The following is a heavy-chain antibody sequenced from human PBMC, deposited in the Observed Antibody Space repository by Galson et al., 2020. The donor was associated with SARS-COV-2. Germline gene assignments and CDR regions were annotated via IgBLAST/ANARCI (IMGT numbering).Heavy chain of an antibody. CDR1: GLSTYDHG. Sequence: SLRLSYAAPGLSTYDHGTSWVRPGAGQGLQRVSSINCTGGNTLYADSVKGRFTISRDNAKNSLYLQMNSLKAEDRALYYCARVPYSSTLDAFDIWGQGTMVSVSS. CDR3: ARVPYSSTLDAFDI. J-gene: IGHJ3*02. V-gene: IGHV3-20*03. CDR2: INCTGGNT. D-gene: IGHD6-13*01.